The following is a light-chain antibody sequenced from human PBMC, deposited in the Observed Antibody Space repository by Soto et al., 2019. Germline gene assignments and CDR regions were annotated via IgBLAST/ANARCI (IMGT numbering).Light chain of an antibody. CDR1: QSVASD. V-gene: IGKV3-15*01. J-gene: IGKJ2*01. CDR2: GAS. CDR3: QQYNDWPLT. Sequence: EIVMTQSPATLSVSPGERATLSCRSSQSVASDLAWYQQKPGQAPRLLIYGASTRATGIPARVSGSGSGTEFTLTISSLQSEDSAVYFCQQYNDWPLTFGQGTKVDI.